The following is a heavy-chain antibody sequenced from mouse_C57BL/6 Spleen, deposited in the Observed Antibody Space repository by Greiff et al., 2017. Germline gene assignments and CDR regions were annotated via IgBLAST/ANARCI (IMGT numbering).Heavy chain of an antibody. Sequence: QVQLKQSGPGLVQPSQSLSITCTVSGFSLTSYGVHWVRQSPGKGLEWLGVIWSGGSTDYNAAFISRLSISKDNSKSQVFFKMNSLQADDTAIYYCARKEGNYGGYAMDYWGQGTSVTVSS. D-gene: IGHD2-1*01. CDR2: IWSGGST. J-gene: IGHJ4*01. CDR1: GFSLTSYG. V-gene: IGHV2-2*01. CDR3: ARKEGNYGGYAMDY.